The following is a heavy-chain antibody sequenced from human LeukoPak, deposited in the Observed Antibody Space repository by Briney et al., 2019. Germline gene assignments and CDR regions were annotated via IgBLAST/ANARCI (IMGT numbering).Heavy chain of an antibody. CDR1: GYTFTNYA. CDR2: INADNGNT. V-gene: IGHV1-3*01. CDR3: ARGNNRDY. Sequence: ASVTVSCTASGYTFTNYALHWVRQAPGQRLEWMGWINADNGNTKYSQKFQGRVTITRDTSASTAYMELSSLRSEDTAVYYCARGNNRDYWGQGTLVTVSS. D-gene: IGHD1-14*01. J-gene: IGHJ4*02.